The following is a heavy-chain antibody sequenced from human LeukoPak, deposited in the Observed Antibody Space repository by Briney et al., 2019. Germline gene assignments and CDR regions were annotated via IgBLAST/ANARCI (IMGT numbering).Heavy chain of an antibody. CDR1: GFTVSSTY. V-gene: IGHV3-53*05. CDR3: AKDMSAAATNYYFDY. J-gene: IGHJ4*02. D-gene: IGHD2-2*01. CDR2: FYSGDTT. Sequence: GGSLRLSCAASGFTVSSTYMSWVRQAPGKGLEWVSVFYSGDTTYYANSVKGRFTISRDNAKNSLYLQMNSLRAEDTALYYCAKDMSAAATNYYFDYWGQGTLVTVSS.